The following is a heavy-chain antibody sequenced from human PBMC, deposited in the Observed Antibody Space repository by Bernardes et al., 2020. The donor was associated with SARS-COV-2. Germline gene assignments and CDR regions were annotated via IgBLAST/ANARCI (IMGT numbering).Heavy chain of an antibody. J-gene: IGHJ5*01. Sequence: SETLSLTCAVSGASISSNNYYWAWLRQSPGKGLVWIGTIYYTKTIYYNPSLKSRVTISVDTSKNQLSLSLSSVTAADTAVYYCARRYSGYDMFNWFDSWGQGAQITVSS. CDR3: ARRYSGYDMFNWFDS. CDR1: GASISSNNYY. CDR2: IYYTKTI. V-gene: IGHV4-39*01. D-gene: IGHD5-12*01.